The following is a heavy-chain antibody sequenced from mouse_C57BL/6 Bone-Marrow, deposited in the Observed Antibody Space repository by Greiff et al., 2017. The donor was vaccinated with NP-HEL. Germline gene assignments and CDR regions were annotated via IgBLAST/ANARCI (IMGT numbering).Heavy chain of an antibody. CDR3: ASRWLLIYWYFDV. D-gene: IGHD2-3*01. V-gene: IGHV1-9*01. Sequence: VKVVESGAELMKPGASVKLSCKATGYTFTGYWIEWVKQRPGHGLEWIGEILPGSGSTNYNEKFKGKATFTADTSSNTAYMQLSSLTTEDSAIYYCASRWLLIYWYFDVWGTGTTVTVSS. J-gene: IGHJ1*03. CDR1: GYTFTGYW. CDR2: ILPGSGST.